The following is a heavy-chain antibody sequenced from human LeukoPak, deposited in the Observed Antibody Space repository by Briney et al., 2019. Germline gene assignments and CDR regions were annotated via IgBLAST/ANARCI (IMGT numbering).Heavy chain of an antibody. CDR2: IYYSGST. J-gene: IGHJ5*02. CDR3: ARDRLPPRGDWFDP. CDR1: GGSISSSSYY. Sequence: ETSETLSLTCTVSGGSISSSSYYWGWIRQPPGKGLEWIGSIYYSGSTYYNPSLKSRVTISGDTSKNQFSLKLSSVTAADTAVYYCARDRLPPRGDWFDPWGQGTLVTVSS. D-gene: IGHD3-10*01. V-gene: IGHV4-39*07.